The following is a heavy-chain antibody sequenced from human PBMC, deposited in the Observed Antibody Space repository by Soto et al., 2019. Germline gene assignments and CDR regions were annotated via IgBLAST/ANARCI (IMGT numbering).Heavy chain of an antibody. Sequence: PSETLSLTCAVYGGSFSGYYWSWIRQPPGKGLEWIGEINHSGSTNYNPSLKSRVTISVDTSKNQFSLKLSSVTAADTAVYYCASIQGELIAAAGYYYYGMDVWGQGTTVTVSS. CDR1: GGSFSGYY. D-gene: IGHD6-13*01. CDR3: ASIQGELIAAAGYYYYGMDV. CDR2: INHSGST. V-gene: IGHV4-34*01. J-gene: IGHJ6*02.